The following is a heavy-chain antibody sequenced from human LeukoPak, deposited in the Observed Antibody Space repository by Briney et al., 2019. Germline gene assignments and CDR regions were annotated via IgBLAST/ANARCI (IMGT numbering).Heavy chain of an antibody. D-gene: IGHD3-10*01. CDR3: ARGGPMVRRVIGWFDP. CDR2: INHSGST. CDR1: GGSFSGYY. V-gene: IGHV4-34*01. J-gene: IGHJ5*02. Sequence: SETLSLTCAVYGGSFSGYYWSWIRQPPGKGLEWIGEINHSGSTNYNPSLKSRVTISVDTSKNQFSLKLSSVTAADTAVYYCARGGPMVRRVIGWFDPWGQGTLVTVSS.